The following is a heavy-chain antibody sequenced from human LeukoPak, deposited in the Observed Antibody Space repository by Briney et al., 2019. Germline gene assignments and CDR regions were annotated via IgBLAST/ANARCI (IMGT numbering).Heavy chain of an antibody. D-gene: IGHD2-15*01. Sequence: GGALRLSCAPSGFTFYNYAMNWVRQAPGKGLEGVSVISGSGISTSYADSVKGRLTISRDSSENTLYLQMNSPRVEDTAIYYYTRLDGVVVVAANQDYWGQGTLVTVSS. CDR1: GFTFYNYA. J-gene: IGHJ4*02. CDR3: TRLDGVVVVAANQDY. CDR2: ISGSGIST. V-gene: IGHV3-23*01.